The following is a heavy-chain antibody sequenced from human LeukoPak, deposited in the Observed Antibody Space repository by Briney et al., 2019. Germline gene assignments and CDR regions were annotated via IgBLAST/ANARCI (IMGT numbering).Heavy chain of an antibody. V-gene: IGHV3-23*01. CDR1: GFTFSSYA. J-gene: IGHJ4*02. Sequence: QTGGSLRLSCAASGFTFSSYAMSWVRQAPGKGLEWVSAISGSGGSTYYADSVKGRFTISRDNSKNTLYLQTNSLRAEDTAVYYCAKDRPSDGFWSGYEDYWGQGTLVTVSS. CDR3: AKDRPSDGFWSGYEDY. D-gene: IGHD3-3*01. CDR2: ISGSGGST.